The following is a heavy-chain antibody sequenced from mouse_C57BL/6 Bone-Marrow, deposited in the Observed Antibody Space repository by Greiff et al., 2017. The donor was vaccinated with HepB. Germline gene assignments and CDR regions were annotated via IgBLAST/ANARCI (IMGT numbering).Heavy chain of an antibody. CDR2: IYPRSGNT. D-gene: IGHD4-1*01. Sequence: QVHVKQSGAELARPGASVKLSCKASGYTFTSYGISWVKQRTGQGLEWIGEIYPRSGNTYYNEKFKGKATLTADKSSSTAYMELRSLTSEDSAVYFCARGLTGTWFAYWGQGTLVTVSA. J-gene: IGHJ3*01. CDR3: ARGLTGTWFAY. V-gene: IGHV1-81*01. CDR1: GYTFTSYG.